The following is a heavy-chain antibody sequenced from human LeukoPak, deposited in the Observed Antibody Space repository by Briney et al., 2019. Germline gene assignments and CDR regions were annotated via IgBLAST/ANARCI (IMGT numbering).Heavy chain of an antibody. CDR2: INHSGST. CDR1: GGSLSGYY. J-gene: IGHJ5*02. CDR3: ARRVYYYGSGTPSNWFDP. V-gene: IGHV4-34*01. Sequence: SETLSLTCAVYGGSLSGYYWSWIRQPPGKGLEWIGEINHSGSTNYNPSLKSRVTISVDTSKNQFSLKLSSVTAADTAVYYCARRVYYYGSGTPSNWFDPWGQGTLVTVSS. D-gene: IGHD3-10*01.